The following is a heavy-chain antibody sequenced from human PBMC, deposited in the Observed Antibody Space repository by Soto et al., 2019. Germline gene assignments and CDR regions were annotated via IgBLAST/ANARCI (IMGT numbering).Heavy chain of an antibody. CDR1: GCPFSSGGYY. J-gene: IGHJ3*02. V-gene: IGHV4-31*03. CDR2: IDYSGST. D-gene: IGHD3-9*01. CDR3: ARDRVDILTGYFGGEGALAFHI. Sequence: TLSLTCTVSGCPFSSGGYYWSWIRQHPGRGLEWAGYIDYSGSTYYNPSLKSRLTVAVVTSKNQFSLKLSSVTAADPAVYYCARDRVDILTGYFGGEGALAFHIWGPGTMVTVSS.